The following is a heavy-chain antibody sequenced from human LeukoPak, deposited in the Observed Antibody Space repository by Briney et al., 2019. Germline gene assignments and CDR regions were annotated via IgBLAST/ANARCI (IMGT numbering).Heavy chain of an antibody. CDR1: GYTFTSYY. Sequence: ASVKVSCKASGYTFTSYYMHWVRQAPGQGLEWMGIINPSGGSTSYAQKLQGRITMTTDTSTSTVYMELSSLKSEDTAVYYCARVRADSGSYYGDYWGQGTLVTVSS. CDR3: ARVRADSGSYYGDY. CDR2: INPSGGST. J-gene: IGHJ4*02. V-gene: IGHV1-46*01. D-gene: IGHD1-26*01.